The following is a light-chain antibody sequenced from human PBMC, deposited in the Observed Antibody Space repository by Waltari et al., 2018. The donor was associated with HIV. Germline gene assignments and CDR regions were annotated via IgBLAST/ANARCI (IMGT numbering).Light chain of an antibody. CDR2: DAS. J-gene: IGKJ4*01. Sequence: EVPLTQSPATLSLSPGESATLSCRASQSISGVVAWYQQKPGQAPRLLIYDASRRYTGIPVRFRGSGSGTDFTLTISSLEPEDFAIYYCQQGSGWPPAFSFGGGTRVDIK. CDR1: QSISGV. V-gene: IGKV3-11*01. CDR3: QQGSGWPPAFS.